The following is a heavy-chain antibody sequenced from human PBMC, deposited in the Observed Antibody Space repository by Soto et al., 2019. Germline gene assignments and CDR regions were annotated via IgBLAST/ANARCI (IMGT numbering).Heavy chain of an antibody. J-gene: IGHJ4*02. V-gene: IGHV3-30*18. D-gene: IGHD6-19*01. CDR1: GFTFSSYG. CDR2: ISYDGSNK. Sequence: QVQLVESGGGVVQPGRSLRLSCAASGFTFSSYGMHWVRQAPGKGLEWVAVISYDGSNKYYADSVKGRLTISRDNSKNTLYMQINSLRAEDTAVYYCAKDPGYSSGWYDGSYFDDWGQGTLVTV. CDR3: AKDPGYSSGWYDGSYFDD.